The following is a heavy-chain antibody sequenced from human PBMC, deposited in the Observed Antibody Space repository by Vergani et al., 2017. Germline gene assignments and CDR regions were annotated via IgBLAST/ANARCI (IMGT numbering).Heavy chain of an antibody. V-gene: IGHV3-23*04. Sequence: VQLVQSGAEVKKPGSSVKVSCKASGGTFSSYAISWVRQAPGKGLEWVSGISGSGVSAYYTDSVKGRFTISRDNSKNMLFLQMNNLRTEDTAIYYCAKQYFVSGNYLFDYWGQGTLVTVSS. CDR1: GGTFSSYA. J-gene: IGHJ4*02. CDR2: ISGSGVSA. CDR3: AKQYFVSGNYLFDY. D-gene: IGHD3-10*01.